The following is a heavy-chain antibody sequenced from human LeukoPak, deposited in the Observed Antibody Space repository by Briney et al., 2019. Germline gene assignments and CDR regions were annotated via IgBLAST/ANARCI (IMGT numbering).Heavy chain of an antibody. CDR1: GGSISSGGYY. D-gene: IGHD4-23*01. CDR3: ARPVVTHDAFDI. V-gene: IGHV4-31*03. J-gene: IGHJ3*02. CDR2: IYYSGST. Sequence: SRTLSLTCTVSGGSISSGGYYWSWIRQHPGKGLEWIGYIYYSGSTYYNPSLKSRVTISVDTSKNQFSLKLSSVTAADTAVYYCARPVVTHDAFDIWGQGTMVTVSS.